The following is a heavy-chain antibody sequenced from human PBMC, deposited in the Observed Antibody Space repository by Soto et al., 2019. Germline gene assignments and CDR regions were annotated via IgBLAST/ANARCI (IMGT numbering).Heavy chain of an antibody. J-gene: IGHJ4*02. CDR3: ARAGHCSSTSCYAGELDY. CDR2: IIPIFGTA. Sequence: SVKVSCKASGGTFSSYAISWVRQAPGQGLEWMGGIIPIFGTANYAQKFQGRVTITADESTSTAYMELSSLRSEDTAVYYCARAGHCSSTSCYAGELDYWGQGTLVTV. D-gene: IGHD2-2*01. CDR1: GGTFSSYA. V-gene: IGHV1-69*13.